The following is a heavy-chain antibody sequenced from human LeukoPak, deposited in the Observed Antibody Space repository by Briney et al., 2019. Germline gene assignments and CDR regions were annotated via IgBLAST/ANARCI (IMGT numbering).Heavy chain of an antibody. CDR1: RYTYRKYG. V-gene: IGHV3-33*01. D-gene: IGHD1-26*01. Sequence: GGSLRLFCGASRYTYRKYGMHWASQAPGKGLEWVAVIWYDGSNKYYAESVKGRFTISRDNSKNTLYLHMTDLRAENTVVYFCARGDLMGATDYWGQGTLVTVSS. CDR2: IWYDGSNK. J-gene: IGHJ4*02. CDR3: ARGDLMGATDY.